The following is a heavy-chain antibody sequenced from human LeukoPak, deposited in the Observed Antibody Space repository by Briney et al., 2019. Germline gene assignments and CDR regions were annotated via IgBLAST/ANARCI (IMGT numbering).Heavy chain of an antibody. CDR1: GGSISSSSYY. CDR2: IYYSGST. D-gene: IGHD3-16*02. CDR3: ARQVSYPYYFDY. V-gene: IGHV4-39*01. J-gene: IGHJ4*02. Sequence: SETLSLTCTVSGGSISSSSYYWGWIRQPPGKGLEWIGSIYYSGSTYYNPSLKSRVTISVDTSKNQFSLKLSSVTAADTAVYYCARQVSYPYYFDYWGQGTLVTVSS.